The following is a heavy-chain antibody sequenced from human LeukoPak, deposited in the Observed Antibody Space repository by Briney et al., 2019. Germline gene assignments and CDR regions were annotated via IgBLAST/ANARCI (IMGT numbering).Heavy chain of an antibody. CDR2: INHSGST. CDR3: ARFGVVTVHPWFDP. Sequence: PSETLSLTCAVYGGSFSGYYWSGIRQPPGKGLEWIGEINHSGSTNYNPSLKSRVTISVDTSKNQFSLKLSSVTAADTAVYYCARFGVVTVHPWFDPWGQGTLVTVSS. D-gene: IGHD2-21*02. V-gene: IGHV4-34*01. CDR1: GGSFSGYY. J-gene: IGHJ5*02.